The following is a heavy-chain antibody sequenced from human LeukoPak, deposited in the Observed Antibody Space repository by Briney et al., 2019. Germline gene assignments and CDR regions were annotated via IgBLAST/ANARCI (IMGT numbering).Heavy chain of an antibody. CDR2: IIPILNMA. D-gene: IGHD4-17*01. CDR1: GGTFSSYA. Sequence: SVKVSCKASGGTFSSYAISWVRQAPGQGLERMGRIIPILNMANYAQKFQDRVTITADKSTSTAYMELSSLRSADTAVYYCARGATVFDYWGQGTLVTVSS. V-gene: IGHV1-69*04. CDR3: ARGATVFDY. J-gene: IGHJ4*02.